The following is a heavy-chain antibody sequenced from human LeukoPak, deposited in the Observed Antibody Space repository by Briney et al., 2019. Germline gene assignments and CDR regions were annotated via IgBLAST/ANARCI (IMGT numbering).Heavy chain of an antibody. CDR2: ISGSGGST. CDR3: TTMIVVVIRHGMDV. D-gene: IGHD3-22*01. V-gene: IGHV3-23*01. J-gene: IGHJ6*02. Sequence: GGSLRLSCAASGFTFSSHAMSWVRQAPGKGLEWVSAISGSGGSTYYADSVKGRFTISRDNSKNTLYLQMNSLRAEDTAVYYCTTMIVVVIRHGMDVWGQGTTVTVSS. CDR1: GFTFSSHA.